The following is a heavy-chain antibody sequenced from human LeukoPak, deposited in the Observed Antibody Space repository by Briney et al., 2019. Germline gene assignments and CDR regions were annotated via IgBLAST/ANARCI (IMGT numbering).Heavy chain of an antibody. CDR2: ISWNSGSI. D-gene: IGHD6-19*01. J-gene: IGHJ4*02. V-gene: IGHV3-9*01. CDR1: GFTFSSYG. CDR3: AKDPTQSSGGSFDY. Sequence: GGSLRLSCAASGFTFSSYGMHWVRQAPGKGLEWVSGISWNSGSIGYADSVKGRFTISRDNAKNSLYLQMNSLRAEDTALYYCAKDPTQSSGGSFDYWGQGTLVTVSS.